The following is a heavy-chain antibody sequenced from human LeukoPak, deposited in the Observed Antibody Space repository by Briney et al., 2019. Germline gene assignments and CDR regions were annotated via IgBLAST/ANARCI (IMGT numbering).Heavy chain of an antibody. CDR2: ISYDGSNK. D-gene: IGHD3-22*01. CDR3: ARVLNYYDSSGYYFSY. Sequence: PGGSLRLSCAASGFTFSYYTMHWVRKAPGKGLEWVAVISYDGSNKYYADSVKGRFTISRDNSKNTLYLQMNSLRAEDTAVYYCARVLNYYDSSGYYFSYWGQGTLVTVSS. J-gene: IGHJ4*02. V-gene: IGHV3-30-3*01. CDR1: GFTFSYYT.